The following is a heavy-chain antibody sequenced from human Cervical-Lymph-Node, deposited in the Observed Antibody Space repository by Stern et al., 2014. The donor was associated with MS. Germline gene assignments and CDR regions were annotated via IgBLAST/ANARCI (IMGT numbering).Heavy chain of an antibody. V-gene: IGHV4-59*01. CDR1: GGSISSYY. CDR2: IYYSGST. J-gene: IGHJ2*01. Sequence: QVQLQESGPGLVKPSETLSLTCTVSGGSISSYYWSWIRQPPGKGLEWIGYIYYSGSTNYNPSLKSRVTISVDTSKNQFSLKLSSVTAADTAAYYCARAEPRIAVAVHYWYFDLWGRGTLVTVSS. CDR3: ARAEPRIAVAVHYWYFDL. D-gene: IGHD6-19*01.